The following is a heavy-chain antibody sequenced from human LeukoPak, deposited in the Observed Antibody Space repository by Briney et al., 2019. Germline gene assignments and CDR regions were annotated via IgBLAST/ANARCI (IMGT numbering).Heavy chain of an antibody. V-gene: IGHV3-33*06. CDR1: GFTFSSYG. D-gene: IGHD1-26*01. J-gene: IGHJ3*02. Sequence: GGSLRLSCAASGFTFSSYGMHWVRQAPGKGLEWVAVIWYDGSNKYYADSVKGRFTISRDNSKNTLYLQMNSLRAEDTAVYYCAKGPYYSGSYFDAFDIWGQGTMVTVSS. CDR3: AKGPYYSGSYFDAFDI. CDR2: IWYDGSNK.